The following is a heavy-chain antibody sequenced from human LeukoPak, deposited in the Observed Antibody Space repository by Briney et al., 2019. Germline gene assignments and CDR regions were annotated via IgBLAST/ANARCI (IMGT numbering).Heavy chain of an antibody. J-gene: IGHJ4*02. CDR3: ARDHHMIVVVTVLFDY. CDR2: ICGSVSGSGDCT. CDR1: GFSFGSYA. Sequence: GGSLRLSCAASGFSFGSYAMSWVRQAAGKGLEWVSEICGSVSGSGDCTHYADSVKGRFAISRDNSKNTLYLQMNSLRAEDTAVYYCARDHHMIVVVTVLFDYWGQGTLVTVPS. V-gene: IGHV3-23*01. D-gene: IGHD3-22*01.